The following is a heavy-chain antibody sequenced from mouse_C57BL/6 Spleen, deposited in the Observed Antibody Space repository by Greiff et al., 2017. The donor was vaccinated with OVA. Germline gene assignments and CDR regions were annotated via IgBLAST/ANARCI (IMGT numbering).Heavy chain of an antibody. J-gene: IGHJ4*01. Sequence: VQLQQSGPELVKPGASVKISCKASGYAFSSSWMNWVKQRPGKGLEWIGRIYPGDGDTNYNGKFKGKATLTADKSSSTAYMQLSSLTSEDAAVYCCAGTGSYAMDYWGQGTSVTVSS. V-gene: IGHV1-82*01. CDR2: IYPGDGDT. CDR1: GYAFSSSW. CDR3: AGTGSYAMDY. D-gene: IGHD4-1*01.